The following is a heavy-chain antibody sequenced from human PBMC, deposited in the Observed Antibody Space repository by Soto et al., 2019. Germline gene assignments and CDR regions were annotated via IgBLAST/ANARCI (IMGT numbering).Heavy chain of an antibody. CDR2: IYYSGST. V-gene: IGHV4-31*03. CDR3: ARRAAAGNNWFDP. J-gene: IGHJ5*02. Sequence: TLSLTCTVSGGSISSGGYYWSWIRQHPGKGLEWIGYIYYSGSTYYNPSLKSRVTISVDTSKNQFSLKLSSVTAADTAVYYCARRAAAGNNWFDPWGQGTLVTVSS. CDR1: GGSISSGGYY. D-gene: IGHD6-13*01.